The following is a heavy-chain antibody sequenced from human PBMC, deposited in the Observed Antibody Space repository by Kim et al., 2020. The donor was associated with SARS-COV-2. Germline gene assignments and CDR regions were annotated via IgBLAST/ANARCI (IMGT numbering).Heavy chain of an antibody. CDR2: IHRSGGP. Sequence: SETLSLTCAIYGGSFSDDYYNWIRQPPGKGLEWIGEIHRSGGPKYNPSLKSRVTISLDTSKNQFSLQLTSVTAADTALYYCARGTLAPRLQCWGHGTLVT. J-gene: IGHJ4*01. CDR1: GGSFSDDY. CDR3: ARGTLAPRLQC. V-gene: IGHV4-34*01.